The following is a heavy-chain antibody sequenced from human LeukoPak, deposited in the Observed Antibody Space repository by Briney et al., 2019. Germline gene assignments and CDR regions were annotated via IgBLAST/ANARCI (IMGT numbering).Heavy chain of an antibody. D-gene: IGHD3-10*01. CDR1: GGSISSYY. CDR3: ARGGPDAFDI. Sequence: PSETLSLTCTVSGGSISSYYWSWIRQPPGKGLEWIGYIYYSGSTNYNPSLKSRVTISVDTSKNQFSLNLRSVTAADTAVYYCARGGPDAFDIWGQGTMVTVSS. CDR2: IYYSGST. V-gene: IGHV4-59*01. J-gene: IGHJ3*02.